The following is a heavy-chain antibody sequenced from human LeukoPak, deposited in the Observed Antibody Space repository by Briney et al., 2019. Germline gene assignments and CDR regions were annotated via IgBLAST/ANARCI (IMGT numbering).Heavy chain of an antibody. CDR2: ISDSGSTI. D-gene: IGHD3/OR15-3a*01. Sequence: GGSLRLSCAASGFTFSNHEMNWVRQAPGKGLEWISYISDSGSTIYYSDSVKGRFTISRDNAKNSLYLQMNSLRAEDTAVYYCARDWTGWSFDHWGQGTLVTVSS. J-gene: IGHJ5*02. CDR3: ARDWTGWSFDH. CDR1: GFTFSNHE. V-gene: IGHV3-48*03.